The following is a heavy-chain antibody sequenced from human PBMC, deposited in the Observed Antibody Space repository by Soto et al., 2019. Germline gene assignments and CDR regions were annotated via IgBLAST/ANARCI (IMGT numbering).Heavy chain of an antibody. Sequence: GESLKISCXGSGYSFASHWVAWVRQMPEKGLEWIGTIYPGDSDTKYSPAFRGQVTISADTSVSTAYLQWRSLEATDSAIYYCARYSGSYWHYLDFWGQGTLVTVS. CDR2: IYPGDSDT. D-gene: IGHD1-26*01. CDR1: GYSFASHW. V-gene: IGHV5-51*01. CDR3: ARYSGSYWHYLDF. J-gene: IGHJ4*02.